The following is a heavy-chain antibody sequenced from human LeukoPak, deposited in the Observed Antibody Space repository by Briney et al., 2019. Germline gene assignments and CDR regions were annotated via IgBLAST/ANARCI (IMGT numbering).Heavy chain of an antibody. J-gene: IGHJ4*02. Sequence: GGSLRLSCAASGFTFSSYWMNWVRQAPGKGLVWVSRIASDGSSTTYADSMKGRFSISRDNAKNTLYLQMNSLRVEDTAVYYCARGRPHGNDYWGQGTLVTVSS. D-gene: IGHD4-23*01. CDR1: GFTFSSYW. CDR2: IASDGSST. V-gene: IGHV3-74*01. CDR3: ARGRPHGNDY.